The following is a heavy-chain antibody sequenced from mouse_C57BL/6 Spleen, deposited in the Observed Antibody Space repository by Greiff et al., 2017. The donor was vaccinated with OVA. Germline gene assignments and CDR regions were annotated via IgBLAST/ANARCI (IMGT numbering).Heavy chain of an antibody. CDR3: ARPDSSGTGGFAY. Sequence: EVQLVESGGGLVQPGGSLKLSCAASGFTFSDYYMYWVRQTPEKRLEWVAYISNGGGSTYYPDTVKGRFTISRDNAKNTLYLQMSRLKSEDTAMYYCARPDSSGTGGFAYWGQGTLVTVSA. J-gene: IGHJ3*01. CDR1: GFTFSDYY. V-gene: IGHV5-12*01. CDR2: ISNGGGST. D-gene: IGHD3-2*02.